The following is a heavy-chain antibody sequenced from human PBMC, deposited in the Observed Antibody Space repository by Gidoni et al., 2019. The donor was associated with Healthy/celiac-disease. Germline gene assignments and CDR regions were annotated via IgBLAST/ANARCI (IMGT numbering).Heavy chain of an antibody. Sequence: QVQLVESGGGVVQPGRSLRLSCAASGFTFSSYGMHWVRQAPGKGLEGVAVIWYDGSNKYYADSVKGRFTISRDNSKNTLYLQMNSLRAEDTAVYYCARGDYYDSSGYANFDYWGQGTLVTVSS. V-gene: IGHV3-33*01. CDR3: ARGDYYDSSGYANFDY. CDR2: IWYDGSNK. D-gene: IGHD3-22*01. J-gene: IGHJ4*02. CDR1: GFTFSSYG.